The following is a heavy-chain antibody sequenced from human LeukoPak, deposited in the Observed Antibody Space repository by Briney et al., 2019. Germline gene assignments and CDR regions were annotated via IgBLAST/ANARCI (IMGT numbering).Heavy chain of an antibody. CDR2: ISYDGTKT. J-gene: IGHJ4*02. Sequence: GGSLRLSCAASGFTFSSNGMPWVRQAPGKGLEWVAVISYDGTKTYYADSVKGRFTISRDISKSTLYLQMNSLRADDTAVYYCAKDYFYSGGLATSILYYFDHWGQGTLVTVSS. V-gene: IGHV3-33*03. CDR1: GFTFSSNG. CDR3: AKDYFYSGGLATSILYYFDH. D-gene: IGHD2-15*01.